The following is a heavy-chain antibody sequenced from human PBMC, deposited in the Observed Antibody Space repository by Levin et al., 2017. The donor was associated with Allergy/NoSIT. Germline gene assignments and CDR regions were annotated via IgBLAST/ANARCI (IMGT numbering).Heavy chain of an antibody. CDR3: ARGGGDGYNDCIDF. J-gene: IGHJ4*02. CDR2: VYYSGNT. D-gene: IGHD5-24*01. Sequence: SETLSLTCTVSGGSISSGGYYWHLIRQHPGKGLEWIGFVYYSGNTYYNPSLESRLTISVDTSKNQFSLKLSSVTAADTAVYICARGGGDGYNDCIDFWGQGTLITVSS. CDR1: GGSISSGGYY. V-gene: IGHV4-31*03.